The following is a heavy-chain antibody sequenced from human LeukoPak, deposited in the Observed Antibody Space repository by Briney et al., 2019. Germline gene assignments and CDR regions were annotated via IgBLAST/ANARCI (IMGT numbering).Heavy chain of an antibody. D-gene: IGHD6-13*01. Sequence: GGSLRLSCAASGFTFSTYSLNWVRQAPGKGLEWVSYISSDSSAIYYADSVEGRFTISRDNSKNTLYLQMNSLRAEDRAVYYCATLSFTGYSSSIDYWGQGTLVTVSS. J-gene: IGHJ4*02. V-gene: IGHV3-48*01. CDR2: ISSDSSAI. CDR1: GFTFSTYS. CDR3: ATLSFTGYSSSIDY.